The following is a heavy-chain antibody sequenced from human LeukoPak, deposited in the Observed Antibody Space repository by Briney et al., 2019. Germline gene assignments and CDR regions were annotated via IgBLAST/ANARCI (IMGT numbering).Heavy chain of an antibody. CDR3: TRVPVPYDYVWGSYRSYYYYYMDV. Sequence: GGSLRLSCTASGFTFGDYAMSWVRQAPGKGLEWVGFIRSKAYGGTTEYAASVKGRFTISRDDSKSIAYLQMNSLKTEDTAVYYCTRVPVPYDYVWGSYRSYYYYYMDVWGKGTTVTVSS. CDR1: GFTFGDYA. V-gene: IGHV3-49*04. D-gene: IGHD3-16*02. J-gene: IGHJ6*03. CDR2: IRSKAYGGTT.